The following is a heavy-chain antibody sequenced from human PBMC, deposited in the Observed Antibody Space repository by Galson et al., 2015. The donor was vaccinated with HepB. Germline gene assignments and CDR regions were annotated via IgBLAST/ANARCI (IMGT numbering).Heavy chain of an antibody. J-gene: IGHJ2*01. CDR1: GYTFTSYD. CDR3: ARGSSGWYRDWYFDL. V-gene: IGHV1-8*01. Sequence: SVTVSCKASGYTFTSYDINWVRQATGQGLEWMGWMNPNSGNTGYAQKFQGRVTMTRNTSISTAYMELSSLRSEDTAVCYCARGSSGWYRDWYFDLWGRGTLVTVSS. D-gene: IGHD6-19*01. CDR2: MNPNSGNT.